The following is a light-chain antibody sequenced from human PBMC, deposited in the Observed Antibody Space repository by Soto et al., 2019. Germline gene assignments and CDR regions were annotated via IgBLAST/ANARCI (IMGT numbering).Light chain of an antibody. CDR3: QQRSNWPPLLA. CDR2: GAS. Sequence: ESVLTQSPGTLSLSPGERATLSCRASQSVSSNHLAWYQQKRGQPPRLLIYGASSRATGTPGRFSGSGSGTDFTLTITRLEPEDFAVYYCQQRSNWPPLLAFGPGTKVDNK. J-gene: IGKJ3*01. CDR1: QSVSSNH. V-gene: IGKV3D-20*02.